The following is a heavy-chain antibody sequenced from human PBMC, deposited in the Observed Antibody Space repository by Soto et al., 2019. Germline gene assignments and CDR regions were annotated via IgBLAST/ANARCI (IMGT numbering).Heavy chain of an antibody. Sequence: QLQLQESGPGLVKPSETLSLTCTVSGGSISTSSYYWGWVRQPPGKGLEWIGSIFYSGNTYYNPSLKSRLTMSVDMSKIQFSLKLSSVTAAHTAVYYCTRRQVGYCDCTSCVDFWGQGTLVTVSS. J-gene: IGHJ4*02. D-gene: IGHD2-2*03. CDR1: GGSISTSSYY. CDR2: IFYSGNT. V-gene: IGHV4-39*01. CDR3: TRRQVGYCDCTSCVDF.